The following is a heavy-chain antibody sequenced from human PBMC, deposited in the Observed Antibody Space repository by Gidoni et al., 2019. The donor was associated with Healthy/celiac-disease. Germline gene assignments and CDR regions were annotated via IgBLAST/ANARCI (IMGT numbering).Heavy chain of an antibody. CDR3: ATARTTSDIVVVPDAFDI. V-gene: IGHV3-23*01. CDR2: ISGSGGST. Sequence: EVQLLESGGGLVQPGGSLRLSCAALGFTFSSYARSWVRQAPGKGLEWVSAISGSGGSTYYADSVKGRFTISRDNSKNTLYLQMNSLRAEDTAVDYCATARTTSDIVVVPDAFDIWGQGTMVTVSS. D-gene: IGHD2-2*01. J-gene: IGHJ3*02. CDR1: GFTFSSYA.